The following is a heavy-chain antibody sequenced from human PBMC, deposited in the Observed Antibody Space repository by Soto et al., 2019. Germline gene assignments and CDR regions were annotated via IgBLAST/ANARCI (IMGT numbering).Heavy chain of an antibody. Sequence: SETLSLTCTVSGGSISSGDYYWSWIRQSPGKGLEWIGYSHHSGSTYYNPSLKTRATMSVDSSRNQFSLKLTSVTAADTAVYYCAREYNKSGYRRLDPWGQGTLVTVSS. J-gene: IGHJ5*02. CDR1: GGSISSGDYY. CDR2: SHHSGST. V-gene: IGHV4-30-4*01. D-gene: IGHD3-22*01. CDR3: AREYNKSGYRRLDP.